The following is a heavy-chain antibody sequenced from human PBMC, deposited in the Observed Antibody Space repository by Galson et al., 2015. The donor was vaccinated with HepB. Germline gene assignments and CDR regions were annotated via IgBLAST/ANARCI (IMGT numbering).Heavy chain of an antibody. Sequence: SVKVSCKASGYTFTTYPINWVRQAPGQGLKWMGWININTGNPTYAQGFTGRFVFSLDTSVSTAYLQISSLKSDDTAVYYCTRGGGRGEHDTFDIWGQGTMITVSS. V-gene: IGHV7-4-1*02. CDR2: ININTGNP. D-gene: IGHD1/OR15-1a*01. J-gene: IGHJ3*02. CDR3: TRGGGRGEHDTFDI. CDR1: GYTFTTYP.